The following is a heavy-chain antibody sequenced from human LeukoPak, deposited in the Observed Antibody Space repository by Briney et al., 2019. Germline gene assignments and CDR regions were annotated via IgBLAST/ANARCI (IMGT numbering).Heavy chain of an antibody. CDR2: IYTSGST. D-gene: IGHD1-1*01. J-gene: IGHJ6*02. CDR3: ARINWNDSPGYYYYGMDV. V-gene: IGHV4-4*07. CDR1: GGSISSYY. Sequence: SETPSLTRTVSGGSISSYYWSWIRQPAGKGLEWIGRIYTSGSTNYNPSLKSRVTMSVDTSKNQFSLKLSSVTAADTAVYYCARINWNDSPGYYYYGMDVWGQGTTVTVSS.